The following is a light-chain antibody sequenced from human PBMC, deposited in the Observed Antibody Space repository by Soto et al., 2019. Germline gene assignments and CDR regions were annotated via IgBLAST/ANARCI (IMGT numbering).Light chain of an antibody. V-gene: IGLV2-23*02. CDR2: EVI. Sequence: QSVLTQPASGSGSHGQSSTITCTGTSSDVATYNRVSWYQHHPGKAPKLLISEVIKRPSGVSNRFSGSKSGNTASLTISGLQAEDEAAYYCCSYTNTGTFVFGSGTKVTVL. J-gene: IGLJ1*01. CDR3: CSYTNTGTFV. CDR1: SSDVATYNR.